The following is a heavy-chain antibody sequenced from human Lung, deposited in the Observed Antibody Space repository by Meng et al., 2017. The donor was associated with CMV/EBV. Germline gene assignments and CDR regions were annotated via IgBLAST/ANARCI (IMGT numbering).Heavy chain of an antibody. CDR2: IKQDGSEK. J-gene: IGHJ6*02. V-gene: IGHV3-7*01. CDR3: ARDRFEDYDFWSGYSLTDYYGMDV. D-gene: IGHD3-3*01. CDR1: GFTFSSYW. Sequence: GESXKISCAASGFTFSSYWMSWVRQAPGKGLEWVANIKQDGSEKYYVDSVKGRFTISRDNAKNSLYLQMNSLRAEDTAVYYCARDRFEDYDFWSGYSLTDYYGMDVWXQGTXVTVSS.